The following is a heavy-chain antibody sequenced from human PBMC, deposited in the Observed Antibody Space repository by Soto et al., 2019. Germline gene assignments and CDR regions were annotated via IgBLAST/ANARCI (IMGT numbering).Heavy chain of an antibody. CDR3: ARSFGVAAAGPFDY. V-gene: IGHV4-39*01. CDR1: GGSISSSSYY. J-gene: IGHJ4*02. Sequence: PSETLSLTCTVSGGSISSSSYYWGWIRQPPGKGLEWIGSIYYSGYTYYNPSLKSRVTISVDTSKNQFSLKLSSVTAADTAVYNCARSFGVAAAGPFDYWGQGTLVTV. CDR2: IYYSGYT. D-gene: IGHD6-13*01.